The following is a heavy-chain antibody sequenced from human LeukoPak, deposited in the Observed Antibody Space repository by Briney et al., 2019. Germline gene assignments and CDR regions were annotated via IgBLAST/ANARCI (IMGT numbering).Heavy chain of an antibody. CDR1: GFTFSSYA. J-gene: IGHJ4*02. Sequence: HSGGSLRLSCAASGFTFSSYAMHWVRRAPGKGLEWVAVISYDGSNKYYADSVKGRFTISRDNSKNTLYLQMNSLRAEDTAVYYCARDLSSYDSSGYYYGSPDYWGQGTLVTVSS. D-gene: IGHD3-22*01. CDR2: ISYDGSNK. V-gene: IGHV3-30*01. CDR3: ARDLSSYDSSGYYYGSPDY.